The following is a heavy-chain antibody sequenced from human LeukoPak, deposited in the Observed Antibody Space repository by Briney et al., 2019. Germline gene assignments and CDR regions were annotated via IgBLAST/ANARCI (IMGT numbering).Heavy chain of an antibody. CDR1: GFTFSSYA. Sequence: KPGGSLRLSCAASGFTFSSYAMHWVRQAPGKGLEWVAVISYDGSNKYYADSVKGRFTISRDNSKNTLYLQMNSLRAEDTAVYYCARDLGLAYCGGDCYSFQHWGQGTLVTVSS. J-gene: IGHJ1*01. V-gene: IGHV3-30*04. CDR3: ARDLGLAYCGGDCYSFQH. D-gene: IGHD2-21*02. CDR2: ISYDGSNK.